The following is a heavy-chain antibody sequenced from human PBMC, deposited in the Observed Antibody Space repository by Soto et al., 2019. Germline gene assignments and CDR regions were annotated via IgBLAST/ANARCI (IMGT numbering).Heavy chain of an antibody. D-gene: IGHD2-15*01. J-gene: IGHJ4*01. Sequence: WETLSLTCTVSGDSMDSFYWNWIRQPPGKGLEWIGNIYYTGSTIYNPSLKSRVSISIDTSKNQFSLQLSSVTAADTAIYYCARDATLRHWGHGTLVTVSS. CDR3: ARDATLRH. CDR1: GDSMDSFY. CDR2: IYYTGST. V-gene: IGHV4-59*01.